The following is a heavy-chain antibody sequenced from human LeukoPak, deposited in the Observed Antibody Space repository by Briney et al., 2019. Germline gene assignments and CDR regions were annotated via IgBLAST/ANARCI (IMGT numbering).Heavy chain of an antibody. CDR2: FYYTGTT. J-gene: IGHJ4*02. Sequence: SETLSLTCTVSGGSISSDCCYWGWIRQPPGKGPEWIGGFYYTGTTYYSPSLKSRITISANTSKNQFSLRLSSVTAADTAVYYCAKHVIADGSGYYYFDSWGQGTLVTVSS. V-gene: IGHV4-39*01. CDR3: AKHVIADGSGYYYFDS. D-gene: IGHD3-22*01. CDR1: GGSISSDCCY.